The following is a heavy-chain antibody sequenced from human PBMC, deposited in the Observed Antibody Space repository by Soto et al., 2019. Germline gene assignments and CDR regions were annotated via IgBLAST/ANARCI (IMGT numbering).Heavy chain of an antibody. V-gene: IGHV4-59*01. Sequence: QVQLQESGPGLVKHSETLSLTCTVSGGSISSYYWSWIRQPPGKGLEWIGYIYYSGSTNYNPSLKSRVTISVDTSKNQFSLKLSSVTAADTAVYYCARSSYAFDIWGQGTMVTVSS. D-gene: IGHD3-10*01. J-gene: IGHJ3*02. CDR1: GGSISSYY. CDR3: ARSSYAFDI. CDR2: IYYSGST.